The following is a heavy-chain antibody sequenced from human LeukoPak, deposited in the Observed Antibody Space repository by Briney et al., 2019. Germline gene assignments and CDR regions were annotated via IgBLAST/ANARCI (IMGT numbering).Heavy chain of an antibody. J-gene: IGHJ4*02. V-gene: IGHV1-46*01. Sequence: ASVKVSCKASGYTFTSYYMHWVRQAPGQGLEWMGIINPSGGSTSYAQKFQGRVTMTRDTSKNHFSLKLSSVTAADTAVYYCARESANRTRSLDYWGQGTLVTVSS. CDR2: INPSGGST. D-gene: IGHD2-2*01. CDR1: GYTFTSYY. CDR3: ARESANRTRSLDY.